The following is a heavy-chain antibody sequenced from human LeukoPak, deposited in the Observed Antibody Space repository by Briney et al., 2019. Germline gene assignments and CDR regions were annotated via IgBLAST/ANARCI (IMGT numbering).Heavy chain of an antibody. CDR2: ISSSSSYI. CDR3: ARFGSGPYYYYYYMDV. D-gene: IGHD6-19*01. CDR1: GFTFSSYG. V-gene: IGHV3-21*01. J-gene: IGHJ6*03. Sequence: GGSLRLSCAASGFTFSSYGMNWVRQAPGKGLEWVSSISSSSSYIYYADSVKGRFTISRDNAKNSLYLQMNSLRAEDTAVYYCARFGSGPYYYYYYMDVWGKGTTVTVSS.